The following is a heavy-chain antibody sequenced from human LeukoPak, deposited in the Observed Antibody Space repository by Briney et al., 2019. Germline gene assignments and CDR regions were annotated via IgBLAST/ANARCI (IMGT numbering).Heavy chain of an antibody. D-gene: IGHD3-10*01. CDR3: AKGGGPRGFDY. J-gene: IGHJ4*02. CDR2: INTDGSIR. CDR1: GFSFSTYW. Sequence: GGSLRLSCAASGFSFSTYWMHWVRQAPGGGLAWVSCINTDGSIRNNADFVRGRFTISRDNTRNTVSLQMNSLRADDTAVYFCAKGGGPRGFDYWGQGALVTVSS. V-gene: IGHV3-74*01.